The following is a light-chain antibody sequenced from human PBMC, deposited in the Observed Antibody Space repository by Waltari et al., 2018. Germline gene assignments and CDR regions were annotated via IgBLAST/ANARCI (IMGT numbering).Light chain of an antibody. CDR2: DAS. V-gene: IGKV1-13*02. CDR1: QGINTA. Sequence: IQLTQSPSSLSASLGDRVTITCRASQGINTALAWYQQKPGKAPNLLIYDASKLQSGVPARFSGSGSGTDFTLTISSLQPEDVATYYCQQSHSPPFTFGPGTKVDIK. CDR3: QQSHSPPFT. J-gene: IGKJ3*01.